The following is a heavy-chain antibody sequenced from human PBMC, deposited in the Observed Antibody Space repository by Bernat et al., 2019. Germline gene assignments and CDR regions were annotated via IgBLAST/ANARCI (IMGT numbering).Heavy chain of an antibody. CDR2: TSSDGTGK. D-gene: IGHD1-14*01. Sequence: VQLVESGGGLVKPGGSLRLSCAASGFTFTSYILHWVRQAPGKGLEWVAVTSSDGTGKFYADSVKGRFTISADNSKNSLYLQMNSLRAEDTAVYYCAGEDRTGYNAFDVWGQGTTVTVSS. J-gene: IGHJ6*02. CDR3: AGEDRTGYNAFDV. V-gene: IGHV3-30*01. CDR1: GFTFTSYI.